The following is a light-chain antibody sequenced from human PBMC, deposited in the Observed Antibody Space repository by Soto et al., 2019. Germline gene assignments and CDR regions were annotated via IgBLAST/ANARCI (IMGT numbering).Light chain of an antibody. CDR1: QSISSW. V-gene: IGKV1-5*01. J-gene: IGKJ5*01. CDR2: DAS. Sequence: DIQMTQSPSTLSASVGGRVTIPCRASQSISSWLAWYQQKPGKAPKLLIYDASSLESGVPSRFSGSGSGTEFTLTISSLQPDDFATYYCQQYNSYPITFGQGTRLEI. CDR3: QQYNSYPIT.